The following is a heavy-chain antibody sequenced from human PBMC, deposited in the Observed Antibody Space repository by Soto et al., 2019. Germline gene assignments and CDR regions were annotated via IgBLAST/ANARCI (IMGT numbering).Heavy chain of an antibody. CDR2: IYWDGGE. Sequence: SGPTLVNPTETLTLTCSFSGFSLSASGAGVGWIRRPPGKALEWLALIYWDGGERYSPSLKSRLTATKDTSINHVVLTLTNVDPVDTGTYYCAHGTYGGSGYYWDSWGQGTRVTVSS. CDR1: GFSLSASGAG. CDR3: AHGTYGGSGYYWDS. D-gene: IGHD6-19*01. J-gene: IGHJ4*02. V-gene: IGHV2-5*02.